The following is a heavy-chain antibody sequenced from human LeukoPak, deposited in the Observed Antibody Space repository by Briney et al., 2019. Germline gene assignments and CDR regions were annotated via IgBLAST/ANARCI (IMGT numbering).Heavy chain of an antibody. CDR3: ARDLGSGGDSDY. J-gene: IGHJ4*02. D-gene: IGHD2-21*01. CDR2: ISHSGHA. Sequence: SETLSLTCIVSGYSINSGYHSGWIRQPPGKGLEWIGSISHSGHANYNPSHKSRVTISVDTSKNQFSLKLSSVTATDTAVYYCARDLGSGGDSDYWGQGTLVTVSS. CDR1: GYSINSGYH. V-gene: IGHV4-38-2*02.